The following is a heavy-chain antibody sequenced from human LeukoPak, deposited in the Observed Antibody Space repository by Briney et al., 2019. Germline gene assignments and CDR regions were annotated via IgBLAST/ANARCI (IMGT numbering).Heavy chain of an antibody. J-gene: IGHJ3*02. Sequence: PSETLSLTCAVYGGSFSGYYWSWIRQPPGKGVEWSGGINHSGSTNYNPSLKSRVTISVDTSKNQFSLKLSSVTAADTAVYYCASRDRRGLYCGGNSVRACDIWGQGTMVTVSS. CDR1: GGSFSGYY. D-gene: IGHD4-23*01. V-gene: IGHV4-34*01. CDR3: ASRDRRGLYCGGNSVRACDI. CDR2: INHSGST.